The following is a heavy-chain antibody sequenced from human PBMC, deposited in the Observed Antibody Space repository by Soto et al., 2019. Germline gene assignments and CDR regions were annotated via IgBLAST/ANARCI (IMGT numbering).Heavy chain of an antibody. Sequence: SETLSLTCTVSGGSISSGGYYWSWIRQHPGKGLEWIGYIYYSGSTNYNPSLRSRVTISVDTSKNQFSLKLSSVTAADTAVYYCARGKKQLGYYYYYMDVWGKGTTVTVSS. D-gene: IGHD6-13*01. CDR2: IYYSGST. V-gene: IGHV4-61*08. J-gene: IGHJ6*03. CDR1: GGSISSGGYY. CDR3: ARGKKQLGYYYYYMDV.